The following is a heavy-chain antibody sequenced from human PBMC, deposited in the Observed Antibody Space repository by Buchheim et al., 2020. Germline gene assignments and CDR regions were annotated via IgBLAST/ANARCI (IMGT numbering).Heavy chain of an antibody. V-gene: IGHV2-70*15. CDR1: GFSITSGGVC. J-gene: IGHJ4*02. Sequence: QVTLRESGPALVKPTQTLTLTCSLSGFSITSGGVCVSWIRQPPGKALEWLARIGWDDEEEFRPSLKSRLSISKDTSKNQVVLTVTNVDPEDTATYYCARIPNYYASSGYFDYWGQG. CDR2: IGWDDEE. D-gene: IGHD3-22*01. CDR3: ARIPNYYASSGYFDY.